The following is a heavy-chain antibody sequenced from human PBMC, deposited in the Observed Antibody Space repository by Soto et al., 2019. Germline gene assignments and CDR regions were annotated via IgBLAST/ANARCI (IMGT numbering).Heavy chain of an antibody. D-gene: IGHD4-17*01. CDR2: ISGSGGTT. J-gene: IGHJ4*02. Sequence: EVQLLESGGGLVQPGGSLRLSCEASGFTFSSYAMSWVRQAPGKGLEWVSVISGSGGTTYYTDSVKGRFSISRDNSKNTLYLQMNSLRAEDTAVYYCAKDLDYGGLFDYWGQGTLVTVSS. CDR3: AKDLDYGGLFDY. CDR1: GFTFSSYA. V-gene: IGHV3-23*01.